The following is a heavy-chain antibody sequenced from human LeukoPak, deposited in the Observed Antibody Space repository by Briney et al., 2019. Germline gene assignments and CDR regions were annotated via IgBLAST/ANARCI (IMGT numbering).Heavy chain of an antibody. D-gene: IGHD3-9*01. CDR2: IYYSGST. Sequence: SETLSLTCTVSRGPFSSSSYYWGWIRQPPGKGLEWIGNIYYSGSTYYNPSLKSRVTISLDTSKNQFSLQLNSVTAADTAVYYCARDRSFDWLLAIDYWGQGTLVTVSS. CDR3: ARDRSFDWLLAIDY. J-gene: IGHJ4*02. V-gene: IGHV4-39*07. CDR1: RGPFSSSSYY.